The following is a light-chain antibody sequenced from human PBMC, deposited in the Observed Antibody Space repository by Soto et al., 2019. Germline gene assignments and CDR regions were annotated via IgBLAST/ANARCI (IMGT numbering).Light chain of an antibody. J-gene: IGLJ1*01. Sequence: QSVLTRPASVSGSPGQSITISCTGTRSDVGSYNLVSRYQQHPGKAPKLMIYEVSKRPSGVSNRFSGSKSGNTASLTISGLQAEDEADYYCCSYAGSSTYVFGTGTKVTVL. V-gene: IGLV2-23*02. CDR2: EVS. CDR1: RSDVGSYNL. CDR3: CSYAGSSTYV.